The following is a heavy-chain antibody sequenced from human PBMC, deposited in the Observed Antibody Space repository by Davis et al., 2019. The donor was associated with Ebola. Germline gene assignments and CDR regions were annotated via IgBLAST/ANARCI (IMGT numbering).Heavy chain of an antibody. V-gene: IGHV4-59*01. Sequence: SETLSLTCTVAGGSITKSFWTWVRQPPGKELEWIGYIYYGGRTDYNPSLKSRVTISTDTSENQFSLKLSSVTAADTAVYYCAREITGPGYFYGMDVWGQGTAVTVSS. D-gene: IGHD1-14*01. CDR1: GGSITKSF. CDR2: IYYGGRT. J-gene: IGHJ6*02. CDR3: AREITGPGYFYGMDV.